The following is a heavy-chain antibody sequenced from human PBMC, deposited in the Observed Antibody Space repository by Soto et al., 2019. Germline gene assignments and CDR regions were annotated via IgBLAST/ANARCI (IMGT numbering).Heavy chain of an antibody. CDR2: IYSGGST. CDR3: ARDRIAAAGAFYYYYGMDV. V-gene: IGHV3-53*01. Sequence: GSLRRSCAASGFTVSSNYMSWVRQAPGKGLEWVSVIYSGGSTYYADSVKGRFTISRDNSKNTLYLQMNSLRAEDTAVYYCARDRIAAAGAFYYYYGMDVWGQGTTVTVSS. CDR1: GFTVSSNY. D-gene: IGHD6-13*01. J-gene: IGHJ6*02.